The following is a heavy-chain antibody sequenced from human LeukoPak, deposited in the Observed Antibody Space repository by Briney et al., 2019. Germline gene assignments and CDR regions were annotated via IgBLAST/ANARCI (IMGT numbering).Heavy chain of an antibody. CDR3: ARSGLAYGSGPLYDY. CDR1: GDSVSGNRAT. CDR2: RYYRSKWYS. J-gene: IGHJ4*02. D-gene: IGHD3-10*01. V-gene: IGHV6-1*01. Sequence: SQTLSLTCAISGDSVSGNRATWNGLRQSPSRGLEWLGRRYYRSKWYSDYAVSVKGRITINPDTSKNQFSLNLSSVTAADTAVYYCARSGLAYGSGPLYDYWGQGTLVAVSS.